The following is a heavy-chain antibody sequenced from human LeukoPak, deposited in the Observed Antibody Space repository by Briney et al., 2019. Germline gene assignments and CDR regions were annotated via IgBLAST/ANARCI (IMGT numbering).Heavy chain of an antibody. J-gene: IGHJ4*02. V-gene: IGHV3-20*04. D-gene: IGHD3-10*01. Sequence: GGSLRLSCAASGFTFSSYGMSWVRQAPGKGLEWVSGINWNGGSTGYADSVKGRFTISRDNAKNSLYLQMNSLRAEDTALYYCARDRAVRGIYYFDYWGQGTLVTVSS. CDR2: INWNGGST. CDR3: ARDRAVRGIYYFDY. CDR1: GFTFSSYG.